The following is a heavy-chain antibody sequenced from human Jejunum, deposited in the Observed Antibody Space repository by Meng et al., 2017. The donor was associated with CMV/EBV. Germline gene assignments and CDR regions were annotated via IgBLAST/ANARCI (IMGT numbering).Heavy chain of an antibody. J-gene: IGHJ4*02. CDR2: ISPSLNSA. CDR3: ARVHQQLVRGYFDS. CDR1: VSPYS. V-gene: IGHV1-69*10. D-gene: IGHD6-13*01. Sequence: VSPYSVSWVRQAPGQGLEWMGGISPSLNSANCAQKFRGRVTITADNADKSTSTAYMELSSLRSEDTAVYYCARVHQQLVRGYFDSWGQGTMVTVPQ.